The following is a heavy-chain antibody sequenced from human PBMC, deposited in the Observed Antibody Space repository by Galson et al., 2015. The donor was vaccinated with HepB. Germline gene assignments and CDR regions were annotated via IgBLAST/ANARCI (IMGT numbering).Heavy chain of an antibody. J-gene: IGHJ6*02. CDR3: AKDHDYYDSSGYYYLSTGSFYGMDV. CDR2: ISGSGGST. CDR1: GFTFSSHA. D-gene: IGHD3-22*01. V-gene: IGHV3-23*01. Sequence: SLRLSCAASGFTFSSHAMSWVRQAPGKGLEWVSAISGSGGSTFYADSVKGRFTISRDNSKNTLYLQMNSLRAGDTAVYYCAKDHDYYDSSGYYYLSTGSFYGMDVWGQGTTVTVSS.